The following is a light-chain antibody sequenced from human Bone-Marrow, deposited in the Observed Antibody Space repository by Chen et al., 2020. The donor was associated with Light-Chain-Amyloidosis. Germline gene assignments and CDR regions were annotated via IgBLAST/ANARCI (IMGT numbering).Light chain of an antibody. J-gene: IGLJ1*01. Sequence: QSALTQPSSVSGSPGQSITIPCTGTSSDVGGYNYVSWYQHYPGKAPKLIIYDVSNRPSGVSNRFSGSKSANTASLIISGLQAEDEADYYCGSYTSSSTYVFGSGTKVTVL. CDR2: DVS. V-gene: IGLV2-14*03. CDR1: SSDVGGYNY. CDR3: GSYTSSSTYV.